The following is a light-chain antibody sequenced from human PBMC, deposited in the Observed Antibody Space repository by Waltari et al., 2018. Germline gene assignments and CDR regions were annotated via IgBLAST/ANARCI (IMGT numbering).Light chain of an antibody. V-gene: IGKV1-39*01. CDR2: AAS. CDR3: QQSYSSPPT. Sequence: DIQMTQSPSSLSASVGDRVTITCRASQSISTYLNWYQQKLGKAPTLLIFAASTLQVGFPSRFSGSGSGTEFTLTISNLQPEDFATYFCQQSYSSPPTFGQGTKLEI. CDR1: QSISTY. J-gene: IGKJ2*01.